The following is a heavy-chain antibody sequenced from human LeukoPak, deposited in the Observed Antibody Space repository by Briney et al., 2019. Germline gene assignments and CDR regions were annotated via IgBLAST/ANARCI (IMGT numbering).Heavy chain of an antibody. CDR1: GFTFRNYW. V-gene: IGHV3-7*01. J-gene: IGHJ4*01. CDR3: ARAYLEWEIYNSPVDD. CDR2: IKQDGSEK. D-gene: IGHD3-3*01. Sequence: GGSLRLSCAASGFTFRNYWMSWVRQAPGKGLEWVASIKQDGSEKKYVDSVEGRFTISRDNAKNSLYLEMNSLRAEDTAVYYCARAYLEWEIYNSPVDDWGHGTLVTVSS.